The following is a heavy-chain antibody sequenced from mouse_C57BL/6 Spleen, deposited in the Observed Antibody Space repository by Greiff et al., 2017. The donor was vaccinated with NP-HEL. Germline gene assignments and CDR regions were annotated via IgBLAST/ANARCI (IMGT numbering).Heavy chain of an antibody. CDR1: GFTFSSYA. D-gene: IGHD4-1*01. J-gene: IGHJ1*03. Sequence: EVKLMESGEGLVKPGGSLKLSCAASGFTFSSYAMSWVRQTPEKRLEWVASISSGGDYTYYADTVKGRFTISRDNARNTLYLQMSSLKSEDTAMYYCTRDPNVDVWGTGTTVTVSS. CDR2: ISSGGDYT. V-gene: IGHV5-9-1*02. CDR3: TRDPNVDV.